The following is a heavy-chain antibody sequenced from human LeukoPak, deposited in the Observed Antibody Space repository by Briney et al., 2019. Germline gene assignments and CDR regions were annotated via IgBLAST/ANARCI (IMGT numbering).Heavy chain of an antibody. J-gene: IGHJ3*02. V-gene: IGHV1-69*13. CDR1: GGTFSSYA. CDR3: ARSTPDYSAFDI. Sequence: ASVKVSCKASGGTFSSYAISWVRQAPGQGLEWMGGIIPIFGTANYAQKFQGRVTITADESTSTAYMELSSLRSEDTAVYYCARSTPDYSAFDIWGRGTMVTVSS. D-gene: IGHD4-11*01. CDR2: IIPIFGTA.